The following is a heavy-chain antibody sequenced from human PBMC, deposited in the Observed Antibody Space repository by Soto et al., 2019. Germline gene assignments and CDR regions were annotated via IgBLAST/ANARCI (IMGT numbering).Heavy chain of an antibody. Sequence: SETLSLTCAVYGGSFSGHYWSWIRQPPGKGLEWIGEINHSGSTNYNPSLKSRVTISVDTSKNQFSLKLSSVTAADTAVYYCARGLVDIVVVPAAKTNWFDPWGRGTLVTVSS. D-gene: IGHD2-2*01. CDR1: GGSFSGHY. J-gene: IGHJ5*02. CDR2: INHSGST. CDR3: ARGLVDIVVVPAAKTNWFDP. V-gene: IGHV4-34*01.